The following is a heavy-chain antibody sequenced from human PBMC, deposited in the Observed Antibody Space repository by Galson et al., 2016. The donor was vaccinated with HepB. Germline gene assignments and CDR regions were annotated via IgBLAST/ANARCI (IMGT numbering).Heavy chain of an antibody. J-gene: IGHJ4*02. CDR3: AKAKGFTYGPEYFFDS. Sequence: SLRLSCAASGFSEYAGFTFSDYAMHWVRQAPGKGLEWVSFISGSGDSTYYEDSVKGRFTISRDNSKKTLYLQINSLRVEDTAVYYCAKAKGFTYGPEYFFDSWGQGTLVTVSS. V-gene: IGHV3-23*01. D-gene: IGHD5-18*01. CDR2: ISGSGDST. CDR1: GFSEYAGFTFSDYA.